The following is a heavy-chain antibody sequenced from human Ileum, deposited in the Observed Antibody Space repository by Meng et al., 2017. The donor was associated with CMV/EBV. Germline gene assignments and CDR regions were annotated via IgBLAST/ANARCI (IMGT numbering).Heavy chain of an antibody. V-gene: IGHV1-69*02. Sequence: SVKVSCKVSVGTLNSYTINWVRQAPGQGLEWMGRIIPRLDIADSAQNLQGRLMIIADRYTSTAHMKLTSLRSDDTAVYYCATSTATTANFGRVWNSWGQGTEVTVSS. D-gene: IGHD1-1*01. CDR3: ATSTATTANFGRVWNS. CDR2: IIPRLDIA. CDR1: VGTLNSYT. J-gene: IGHJ4*02.